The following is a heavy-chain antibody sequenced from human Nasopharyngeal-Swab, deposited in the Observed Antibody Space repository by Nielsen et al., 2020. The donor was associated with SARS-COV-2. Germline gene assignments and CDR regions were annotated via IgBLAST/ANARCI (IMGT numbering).Heavy chain of an antibody. Sequence: ASVKVSCKASGYTFTSYYMYWVRQAPGQGLEWMGIINPSGGSTSYAQKFQSRVTMTRDTSTSTVYMELSSLRSEDTAVYYCARGSSSGFLLDYWGQGTLVTVSS. CDR1: GYTFTSYY. CDR3: ARGSSSGFLLDY. CDR2: INPSGGST. V-gene: IGHV1-46*01. D-gene: IGHD6-6*01. J-gene: IGHJ4*02.